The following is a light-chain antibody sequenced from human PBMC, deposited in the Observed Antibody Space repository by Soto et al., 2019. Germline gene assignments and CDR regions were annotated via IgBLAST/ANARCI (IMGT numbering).Light chain of an antibody. Sequence: AIQLTQSPSSLSASVGDRVTITCRAGQDIRSDLGWYQHKPGKAPRLLIHAASSLQSGVPSRFSGSASGTEFTLTISSLQPEDLASYYCLQDHSYPWTFGQGTKVVI. J-gene: IGKJ1*01. CDR1: QDIRSD. CDR3: LQDHSYPWT. V-gene: IGKV1-6*01. CDR2: AAS.